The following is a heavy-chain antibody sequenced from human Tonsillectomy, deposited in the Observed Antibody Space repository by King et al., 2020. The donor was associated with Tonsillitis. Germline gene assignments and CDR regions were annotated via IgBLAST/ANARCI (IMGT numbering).Heavy chain of an antibody. J-gene: IGHJ4*02. CDR3: ARDSGDYAYDY. CDR1: GFTFSSFS. CDR2: ISYDENDK. D-gene: IGHD4-17*01. Sequence: VQLVESGGGVVQPGRSLRLSCAASGFTFSSFSMHWVRQAPGKGLEWVAVISYDENDKYYADSVKGRFTISRDNSKNTLYLQMNSLRTEDTAVYYCARDSGDYAYDYWGQGTLVTVSS. V-gene: IGHV3-30*04.